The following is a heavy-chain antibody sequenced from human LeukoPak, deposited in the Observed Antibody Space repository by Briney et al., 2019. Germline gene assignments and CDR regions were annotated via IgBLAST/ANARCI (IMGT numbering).Heavy chain of an antibody. V-gene: IGHV1-69*06. D-gene: IGHD6-13*01. CDR1: GGTFSSYA. CDR3: AREQQLVLGGFDY. Sequence: ASVKVSCKASGGTFSSYAISWVRQAPGQGLEWMGGIIPIFGTASYAQKFQGRVTITADKSTSTAYMELSSLRSEDTAVYYCAREQQLVLGGFDYWGQGTLVTVSS. J-gene: IGHJ4*02. CDR2: IIPIFGTA.